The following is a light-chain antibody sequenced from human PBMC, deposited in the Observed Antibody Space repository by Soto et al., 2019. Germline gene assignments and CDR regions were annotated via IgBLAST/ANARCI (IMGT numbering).Light chain of an antibody. CDR3: CSYAGSTTHVV. CDR2: EAT. Sequence: QSALTQPASVSGSPGQSITISCTGTSSDVGNYNLVSWYQQHPGKAPKLMIYEATNRPSGVSNRFSGSKSGNTASLTISALQAEDEAHYYCCSYAGSTTHVVFGGGTKVTVL. CDR1: SSDVGNYNL. V-gene: IGLV2-23*01. J-gene: IGLJ2*01.